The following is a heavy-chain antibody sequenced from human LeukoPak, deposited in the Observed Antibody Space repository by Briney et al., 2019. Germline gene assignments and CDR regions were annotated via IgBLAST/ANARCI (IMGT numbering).Heavy chain of an antibody. J-gene: IGHJ4*02. CDR2: IYPGDSDT. Sequence: GESLKISCKGSGYIFTSYWIGWVRQMPGKGLGWMGIIYPGDSDTRYSPSFQGQVTISADKSISTAYLQWSSLKASDTAMYYCARPYYDSSGYYPYYFDYWGQGTLVTVSS. CDR1: GYIFTSYW. D-gene: IGHD3-22*01. V-gene: IGHV5-51*01. CDR3: ARPYYDSSGYYPYYFDY.